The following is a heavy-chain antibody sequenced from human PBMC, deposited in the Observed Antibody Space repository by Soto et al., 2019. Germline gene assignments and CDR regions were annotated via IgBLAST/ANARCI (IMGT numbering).Heavy chain of an antibody. CDR2: IYYSGST. J-gene: IGHJ4*02. CDR1: GCSISSYY. D-gene: IGHD2-15*01. CDR3: ARVQRQDCSGGSCYSYYFDY. V-gene: IGHV4-59*01. Sequence: SETLSLTCTVSGCSISSYYWSWIRQPPGKGLEWIGYIYYSGSTNYNPSLKSRVTISVDTSKNQFSLKLSSVTAADTAVYYCARVQRQDCSGGSCYSYYFDYWGQGTLVTVSS.